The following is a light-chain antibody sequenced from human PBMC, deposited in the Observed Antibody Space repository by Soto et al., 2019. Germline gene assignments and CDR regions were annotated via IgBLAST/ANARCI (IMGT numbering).Light chain of an antibody. J-gene: IGKJ5*01. V-gene: IGKV3-20*01. CDR1: QSVSSTY. Sequence: EIVLTQSPGTLSLSPGDRATLSCRASQSVSSTYIAWYQQKPGQAPRVLIHGASTRATGVPDRFSGSGSGTDFTLTISRLGREDYAVYDLQHYGSSPPFTFGQGTRLEIK. CDR2: GAS. CDR3: QHYGSSPPFT.